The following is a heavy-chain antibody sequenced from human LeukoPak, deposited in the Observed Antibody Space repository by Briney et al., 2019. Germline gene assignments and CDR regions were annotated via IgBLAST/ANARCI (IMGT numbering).Heavy chain of an antibody. CDR2: IYYSGST. Sequence: SETLSLTCTVSGGSISSYYWSWIRQPPGKGLEWIGYIYYSGSTNYNPSLKSRVTISVDTSKNQFSLKLSSVTAADTAVYYCARFVGATVDNWFDPWGQGTLVTVSS. V-gene: IGHV4-59*08. CDR3: ARFVGATVDNWFDP. D-gene: IGHD1-26*01. J-gene: IGHJ5*02. CDR1: GGSISSYY.